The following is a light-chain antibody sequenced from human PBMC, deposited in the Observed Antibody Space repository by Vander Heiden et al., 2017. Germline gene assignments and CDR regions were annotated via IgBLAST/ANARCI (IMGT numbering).Light chain of an antibody. CDR2: WAS. V-gene: IGKV4-1*01. CDR3: QQYYSTPYT. CDR1: QSFLYSSSNKNY. Sequence: DIVMTQSPVSLAVSLGERATSSCKTSQSFLYSSSNKNYLSWYQQKPRQPPKLLIYWASTRESGVPDRFSGSGSGTDFTLTISSLQAEDVAVYYCQQYYSTPYTFGQGTKLEIK. J-gene: IGKJ2*01.